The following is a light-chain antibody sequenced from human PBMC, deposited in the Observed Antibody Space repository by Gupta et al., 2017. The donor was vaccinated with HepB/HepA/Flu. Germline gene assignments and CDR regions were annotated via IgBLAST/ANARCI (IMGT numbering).Light chain of an antibody. V-gene: IGKV1-39*01. CDR1: QRISSY. CDR3: QESDGTPFT. J-gene: IGKJ3*01. CDR2: AAS. Sequence: IQMTQSPSPLSASVGDRVTITCRASQRISSYLNWYQQKPGKAPKLLIYAASSFQRGVPSRFSGSGSGTDITLTISSMQPEAFATYYCQESDGTPFTFGPGTKVDIK.